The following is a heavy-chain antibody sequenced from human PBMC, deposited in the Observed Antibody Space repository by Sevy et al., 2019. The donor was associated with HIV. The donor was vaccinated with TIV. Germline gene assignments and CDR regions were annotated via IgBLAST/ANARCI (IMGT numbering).Heavy chain of an antibody. CDR2: INHSGST. J-gene: IGHJ5*02. V-gene: IGHV4-34*01. D-gene: IGHD3-22*01. CDR3: ARGMYYYDSSGYRFDP. CDR1: GGSFSGYY. Sequence: SETLSLTCAVYGGSFSGYYWSWIRQPPGKGLEWIGEINHSGSTNYTPSLKSRVTISLDTSKNQFSLKLGSVTAADTAVYYCARGMYYYDSSGYRFDPWGQGTLVTVSS.